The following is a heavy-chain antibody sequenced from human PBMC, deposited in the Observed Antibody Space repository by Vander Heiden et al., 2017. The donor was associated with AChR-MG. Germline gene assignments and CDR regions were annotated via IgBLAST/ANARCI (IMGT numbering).Heavy chain of an antibody. Sequence: QVQLVQSGAEVKKPGASVKVSCKASGYTFTSYYMRWVRQAPGQGLEWMGIINPSGGSTSYAQKFQGRVTMTRDTSTSTVYMELSSLRSEDTAVYYCARETTQIVGATGGDYWGQGTLVTVSS. CDR2: INPSGGST. D-gene: IGHD1-26*01. V-gene: IGHV1-46*01. J-gene: IGHJ4*02. CDR3: ARETTQIVGATGGDY. CDR1: GYTFTSYY.